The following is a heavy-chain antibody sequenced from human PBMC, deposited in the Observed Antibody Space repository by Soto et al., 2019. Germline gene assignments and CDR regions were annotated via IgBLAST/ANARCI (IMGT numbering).Heavy chain of an antibody. CDR1: GFTFSSYG. J-gene: IGHJ4*02. CDR3: AKSPGVCLVGTPFDY. Sequence: QVQLVESGGGVVQPGRSLRLSCAASGFTFSSYGMHWVRQAPGKGLEWVAVISYDGSNKYYADSVKGRFTISRDNSKNTLYLQMNSLRAEDTAVYYCAKSPGVCLVGTPFDYWGQGTLVTVSS. CDR2: ISYDGSNK. V-gene: IGHV3-30*18. D-gene: IGHD1-26*01.